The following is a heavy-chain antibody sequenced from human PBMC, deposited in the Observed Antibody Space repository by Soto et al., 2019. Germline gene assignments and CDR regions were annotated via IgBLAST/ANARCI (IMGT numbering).Heavy chain of an antibody. CDR2: IYHSGST. V-gene: IGHV4-4*02. Sequence: SETLSLTCAVSGGSISSSNWWSWVRQPPGKGLEWIGEIYHSGSTNYNPSLKSRVTISVDKSKNQFSLKLSSVTAADTAVYYCARVSYDSSGSYLYYYYGMDVWGQGTTVTVSS. J-gene: IGHJ6*02. CDR1: GGSISSSNW. D-gene: IGHD3-22*01. CDR3: ARVSYDSSGSYLYYYYGMDV.